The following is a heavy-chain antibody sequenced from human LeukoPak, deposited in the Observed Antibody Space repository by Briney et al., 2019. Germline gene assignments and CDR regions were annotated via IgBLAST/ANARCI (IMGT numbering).Heavy chain of an antibody. Sequence: ASVKVSCKASGYTFIDYYMHWARQAPGQGLEWIGWISPNSGGTKYVQKFQGRVTMTRDTSITTVYMELSGLSFDDTAVYYCARGGGRYSVDYWGQGTLVTVSS. CDR2: ISPNSGGT. CDR3: ARGGGRYSVDY. J-gene: IGHJ4*02. V-gene: IGHV1-2*02. D-gene: IGHD1-26*01. CDR1: GYTFIDYY.